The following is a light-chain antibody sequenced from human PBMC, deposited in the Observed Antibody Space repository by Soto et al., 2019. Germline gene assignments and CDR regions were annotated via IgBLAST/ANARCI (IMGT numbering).Light chain of an antibody. J-gene: IGKJ1*01. Sequence: EIVLTQSPGTLSLSPGERATLSCRASQSVSSNFLAWFQQKPGQAPRLLIYGASSRATGVPDRFSGGGSATDFTLTISRLEPXXFAVYYCQQYGSAPRTFGQGTKVE. CDR1: QSVSSNF. CDR3: QQYGSAPRT. CDR2: GAS. V-gene: IGKV3-20*01.